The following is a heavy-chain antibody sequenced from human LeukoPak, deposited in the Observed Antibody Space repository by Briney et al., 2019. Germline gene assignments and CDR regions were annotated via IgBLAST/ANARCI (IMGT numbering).Heavy chain of an antibody. V-gene: IGHV3-23*01. J-gene: IGHJ4*02. CDR1: GFTFSSYA. CDR3: AKDGVDITMIVVVPPFDY. CDR2: ISGSGGST. D-gene: IGHD3-22*01. Sequence: GGSLRLSCAASGFTFSSYAMSWVRQAPGKGLEWVSAISGSGGSTYYADSVKGRFTISRDNSKNTLYLQMNCLRAEDTAVYYCAKDGVDITMIVVVPPFDYWGQGTLVTVSS.